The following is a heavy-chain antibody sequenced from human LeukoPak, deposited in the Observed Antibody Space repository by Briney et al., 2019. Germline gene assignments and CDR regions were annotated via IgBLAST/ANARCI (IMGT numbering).Heavy chain of an antibody. CDR1: GFTFSRYG. Sequence: GGSLRLSCAASGFTFSRYGMSWVRRAPGKGLEWVSAISGSGGSTYYADSVKGRFTISRDNSKNTLYLQMNSLRAEDTAVCYCAKTLLLGVVPAFDYWGQGTLVTVSS. J-gene: IGHJ4*02. D-gene: IGHD3-3*01. CDR3: AKTLLLGVVPAFDY. V-gene: IGHV3-23*01. CDR2: ISGSGGST.